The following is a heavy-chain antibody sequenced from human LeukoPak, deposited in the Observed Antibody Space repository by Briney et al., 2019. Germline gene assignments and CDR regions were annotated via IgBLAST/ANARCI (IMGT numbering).Heavy chain of an antibody. Sequence: PSETLSLTCAVYGGSFSGYYWSWIRQPPGKGLEWLGEVNHSGSTNYNPSLKSRVTISVDTSKNQFSLKLSSVTAADTAVYYCARKPTYYDFWSGYSPFDYWGQGTLVTVSS. CDR1: GGSFSGYY. V-gene: IGHV4-34*01. D-gene: IGHD3-3*01. CDR2: VNHSGST. CDR3: ARKPTYYDFWSGYSPFDY. J-gene: IGHJ4*02.